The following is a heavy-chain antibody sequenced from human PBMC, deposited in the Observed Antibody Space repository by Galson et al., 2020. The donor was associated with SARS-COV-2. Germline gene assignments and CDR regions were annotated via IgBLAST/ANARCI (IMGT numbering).Heavy chain of an antibody. V-gene: IGHV3-49*03. Sequence: GESLKISCTGSGFTFGDYAMSWFRQAPGKGLEWVGFIRSKDYGGTPEYAASVKGRFTISRNDSKSIAYLQMNSLKTDDTAFYYCTLYSGYEPGRYWGQGTLVTVSS. CDR3: TLYSGYEPGRY. D-gene: IGHD5-12*01. CDR1: GFTFGDYA. J-gene: IGHJ4*02. CDR2: IRSKDYGGTP.